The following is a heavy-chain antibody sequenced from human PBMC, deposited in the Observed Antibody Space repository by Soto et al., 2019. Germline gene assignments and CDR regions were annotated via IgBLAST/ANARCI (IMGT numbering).Heavy chain of an antibody. D-gene: IGHD6-19*01. CDR3: ARFPSGAVEPHNWFDP. Sequence: GASVKVSCKASGYTFTSYGISWVRQAPGQGLEWMGWISAYNGNTNYAQKLQGRVTMTTDTSTSTAYMELRSLRSDDTAVYYCARFPSGAVEPHNWFDPWGQGTLVTVSS. V-gene: IGHV1-18*01. CDR2: ISAYNGNT. CDR1: GYTFTSYG. J-gene: IGHJ5*02.